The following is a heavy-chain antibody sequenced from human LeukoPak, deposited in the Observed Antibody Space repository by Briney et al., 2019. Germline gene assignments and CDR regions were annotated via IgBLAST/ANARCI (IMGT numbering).Heavy chain of an antibody. V-gene: IGHV3-33*06. Sequence: GGSLRLSCAASGFTFSSYGMHWVRQAPGKGLEWVAVIWYDGSNKYYADSVKGRFTISRDNSKNTLYLQMNSLRAEDTAVYYCAKDPQSVGATTNWFDPWGKGTLVTVSS. CDR2: IWYDGSNK. CDR3: AKDPQSVGATTNWFDP. J-gene: IGHJ5*02. CDR1: GFTFSSYG. D-gene: IGHD1-26*01.